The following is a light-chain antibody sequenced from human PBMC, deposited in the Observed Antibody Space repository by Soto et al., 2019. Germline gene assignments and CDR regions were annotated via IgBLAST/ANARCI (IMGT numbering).Light chain of an antibody. CDR3: QSYDGRLSGYV. Sequence: QSVLTQPPSVSGAPGQRVTIPCTASSSNIGAGYDVHWYQQLPGTAPKLLIYGNSNRPSGVPDRFSGSKSGTSASLAITGLQAEDEADYYCQSYDGRLSGYVFGTGTKLTVL. J-gene: IGLJ1*01. CDR2: GNS. CDR1: SSNIGAGYD. V-gene: IGLV1-40*01.